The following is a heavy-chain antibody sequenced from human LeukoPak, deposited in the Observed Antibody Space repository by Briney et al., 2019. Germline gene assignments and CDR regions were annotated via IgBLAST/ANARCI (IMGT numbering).Heavy chain of an antibody. Sequence: GGSLRLSCAASGFTFDDYAMHWVRQAPGKGLEWVSGISWNSGSIGYADSVKGRFTISRDNAKNSPYLQMNSLRAEDMALYYCAKDKRTRRGLSGSHFDYWGQGTLVTVSS. CDR2: ISWNSGSI. J-gene: IGHJ4*02. CDR3: AKDKRTRRGLSGSHFDY. D-gene: IGHD1-26*01. V-gene: IGHV3-9*03. CDR1: GFTFDDYA.